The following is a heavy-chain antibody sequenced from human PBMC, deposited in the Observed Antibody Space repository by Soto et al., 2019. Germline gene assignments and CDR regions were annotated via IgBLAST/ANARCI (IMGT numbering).Heavy chain of an antibody. D-gene: IGHD6-19*01. V-gene: IGHV3-30*03. CDR1: GCTFSSYG. CDR2: ISYDGSNK. Sequence: VQLVESGGGVVQPGRSLRLSCAASGCTFSSYGMHWVRQAPGKGLEWVAVISYDGSNKYYADSVKGRFTISRDNSKNTLYLQMNSLRPEDTAVYYCARATSGWYKDAFDIWGQGTMVTVSS. J-gene: IGHJ3*02. CDR3: ARATSGWYKDAFDI.